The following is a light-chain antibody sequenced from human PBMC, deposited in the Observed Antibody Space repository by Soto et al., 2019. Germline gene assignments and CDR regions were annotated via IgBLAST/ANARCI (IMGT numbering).Light chain of an antibody. CDR2: EVS. V-gene: IGKV2D-29*01. J-gene: IGKJ5*01. Sequence: DIVLTQTPLSLSVTPGQPASSSCKPSQGLLHSDGKTYLYWYLQKPGHTPQLMIYEVSNRFSGVTDRFSGSGSGTDFTLTISRVEAEDVGVYYCMQSIQFPITVGQGTDWRL. CDR1: QGLLHSDGKTY. CDR3: MQSIQFPIT.